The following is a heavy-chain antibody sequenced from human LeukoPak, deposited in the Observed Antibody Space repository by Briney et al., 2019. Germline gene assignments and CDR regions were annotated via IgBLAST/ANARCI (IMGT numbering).Heavy chain of an antibody. Sequence: GRSLRLSCAASGFTSSSYAMHWVRQAPGKGLEWVAVISYDGSNKYYADSVKGRFTISRDNSKNTLYLQMNSLRAEDTAVYYCARAMGEDYYYGMDVWGKGTTVTVSS. V-gene: IGHV3-30*04. CDR1: GFTSSSYA. J-gene: IGHJ6*04. CDR3: ARAMGEDYYYGMDV. CDR2: ISYDGSNK. D-gene: IGHD2-21*01.